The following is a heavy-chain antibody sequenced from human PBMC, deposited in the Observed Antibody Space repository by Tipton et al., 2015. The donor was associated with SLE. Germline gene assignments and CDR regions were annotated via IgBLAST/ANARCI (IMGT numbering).Heavy chain of an antibody. CDR1: GFTFNRYA. CDR3: GRGLFDGSGLQLDY. V-gene: IGHV3-30*19. J-gene: IGHJ4*02. CDR2: AFCHDSSA. D-gene: IGHD3-22*01. Sequence: SLRLSCRASGFTFNRYAMHWVRRVPGKGRGWLAVAFCHDSSAYYAASVKGRFSVSRDNSKNTDFLQMNSLRGDDSSIYHCGRGLFDGSGLQLDYWGQGALVTVSS.